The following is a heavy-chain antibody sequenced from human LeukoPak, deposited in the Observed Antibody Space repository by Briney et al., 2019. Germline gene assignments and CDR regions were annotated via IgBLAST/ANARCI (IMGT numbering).Heavy chain of an antibody. CDR3: ARAVRGYDSSGYYLDY. V-gene: IGHV4-34*01. J-gene: IGHJ4*02. CDR2: INHSGST. CDR1: GGSFSGYY. D-gene: IGHD3-22*01. Sequence: PSETLSLTCAVYGGSFSGYYWSWIRQPPGKGLEWIGEINHSGSTNYNPSLKSRVTISVDTSKNQFSLKLSSVTAADTAVYYCARAVRGYDSSGYYLDYWGQGTLVTVSS.